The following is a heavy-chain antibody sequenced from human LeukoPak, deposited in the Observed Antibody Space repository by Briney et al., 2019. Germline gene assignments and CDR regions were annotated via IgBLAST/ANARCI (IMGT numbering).Heavy chain of an antibody. Sequence: PGGSLRLSCAASGFIFSSYWMHWVRHAPGKGLAWVSRINTDGSSTSYADSVKGRFTISRDNSKNTLYLQMNSLRAEDTAVYYCAKGKRGYSYGATVDYWGQGTLVTVSS. D-gene: IGHD5-18*01. V-gene: IGHV3-74*01. J-gene: IGHJ4*02. CDR1: GFIFSSYW. CDR2: INTDGSST. CDR3: AKGKRGYSYGATVDY.